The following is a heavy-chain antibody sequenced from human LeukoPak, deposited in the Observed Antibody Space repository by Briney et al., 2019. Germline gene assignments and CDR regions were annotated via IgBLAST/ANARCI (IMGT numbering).Heavy chain of an antibody. J-gene: IGHJ4*02. CDR3: ARGRVVVVAATPTVAGTIDY. CDR2: INPSGGST. Sequence: ASVKVSCKASGYTFTSYYMHWVRQALGQGLEWMGIINPSGGSTSYAQKFQGRVTMTRDTSTSTVYMELSSLRSEDTAVYYCARGRVVVVAATPTVAGTIDYWGQGTLVTVSS. V-gene: IGHV1-46*01. D-gene: IGHD2-15*01. CDR1: GYTFTSYY.